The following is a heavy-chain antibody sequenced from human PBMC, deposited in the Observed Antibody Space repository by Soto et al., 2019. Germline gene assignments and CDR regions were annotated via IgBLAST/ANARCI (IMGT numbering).Heavy chain of an antibody. CDR1: GFTVSNNY. Sequence: GGSLRLSCAASGFTVSNNYMSWVRQAPGEGLEWVSIIYSGGSTFYADSVKGRFTISRHNSKNTVYLQMNSLRAEDTAVYYCARDKLHGDSTYWYFDLWGRGTLVTVSS. J-gene: IGHJ2*01. V-gene: IGHV3-53*04. D-gene: IGHD4-17*01. CDR3: ARDKLHGDSTYWYFDL. CDR2: IYSGGST.